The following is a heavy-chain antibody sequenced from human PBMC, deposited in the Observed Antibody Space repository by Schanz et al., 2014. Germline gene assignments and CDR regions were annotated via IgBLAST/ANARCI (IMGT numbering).Heavy chain of an antibody. J-gene: IGHJ4*02. V-gene: IGHV3-30-3*01. Sequence: QVQLVESGGGVVQPGRSLRLSCAASGFTFSIYAMHWVRQAPGKGLEWVAVISYDGSNKYYADSVKGRFTISRDNSKNPLYLQMNSLRAEDTAVYYCAKQIHYDILTVTRNWGQGTLVTVSS. CDR1: GFTFSIYA. CDR2: ISYDGSNK. CDR3: AKQIHYDILTVTRN. D-gene: IGHD3-9*01.